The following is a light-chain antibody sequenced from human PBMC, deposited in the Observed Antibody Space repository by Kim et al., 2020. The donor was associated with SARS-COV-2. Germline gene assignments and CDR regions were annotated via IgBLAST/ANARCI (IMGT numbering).Light chain of an antibody. CDR1: QSVSSSY. V-gene: IGKV3-20*01. CDR3: QQYVTSPWT. J-gene: IGKJ1*01. CDR2: GAS. Sequence: SPGERATLSCRARQSVSSSYLAWYQQTPGQAPRLLIHGASTRATGIPDRFTGSGSGTDFPLTISRLKPEDFAVYYCQQYVTSPWTFGQGTKVDIK.